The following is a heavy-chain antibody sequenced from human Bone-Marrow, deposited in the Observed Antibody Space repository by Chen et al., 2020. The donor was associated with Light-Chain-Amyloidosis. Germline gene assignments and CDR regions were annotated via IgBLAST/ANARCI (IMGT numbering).Heavy chain of an antibody. CDR1: GFTFSKYW. Sequence: EVQLVESGGGLVQPGGSLRLSCAASGFTFSKYWMHWVRQAPGKGPVWVSRRNEDGSVVTYADSVQGRFTISRDNAKNTMYLQMYSLRAEDTAVYYCVRDLVGGEDYWGQGTRVTVSS. CDR3: VRDLVGGEDY. J-gene: IGHJ4*02. V-gene: IGHV3-74*02. D-gene: IGHD2-15*01. CDR2: RNEDGSVV.